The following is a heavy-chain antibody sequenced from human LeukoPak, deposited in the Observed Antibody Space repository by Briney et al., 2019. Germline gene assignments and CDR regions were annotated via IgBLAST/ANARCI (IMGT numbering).Heavy chain of an antibody. D-gene: IGHD6-6*01. V-gene: IGHV3-23*01. J-gene: IGHJ3*02. CDR2: ITARADST. CDR1: GFTFSNYA. Sequence: GSLTVSRAASGFTFSNYAMSWVRQAPGKGLEWVSGITARADSTYYADSVKGRVTISRDNSKNTLFPQLNSLRAEDAAVYYCAKTYMWSIDAGPIWGEGTMVTVSS. CDR3: AKTYMWSIDAGPI.